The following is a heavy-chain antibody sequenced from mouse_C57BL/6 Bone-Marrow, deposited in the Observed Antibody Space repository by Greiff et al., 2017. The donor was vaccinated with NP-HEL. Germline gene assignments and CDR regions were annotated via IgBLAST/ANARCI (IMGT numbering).Heavy chain of an antibody. V-gene: IGHV1-76*01. D-gene: IGHD1-1*01. CDR2: IYPGSGNT. CDR3: ARDFDYYGSSYRFAY. J-gene: IGHJ3*01. CDR1: GYTFTDYY. Sequence: QVQLKQSGAELVRPGASVKLSCKASGYTFTDYYINWVKQRPGQGLEWIARIYPGSGNTYYNEKFKGKATLTAEKSSSTAYMQLSSLTSEDSAVYFCARDFDYYGSSYRFAYWGQGTLVTVSA.